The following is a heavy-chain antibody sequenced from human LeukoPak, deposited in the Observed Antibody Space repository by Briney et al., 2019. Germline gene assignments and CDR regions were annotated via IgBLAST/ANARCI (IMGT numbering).Heavy chain of an antibody. D-gene: IGHD6-19*01. J-gene: IGHJ4*02. Sequence: NPGGSLRLSCAASGFSFSDHYMSWIRQAPGKGLEWVSYISSSRSFTNYADSVKGRFTISRDTAKNSLYLQMNSLRAEDTAVYYCAKRWDSSGWYGNFDYWGQGTLVTVSS. CDR1: GFSFSDHY. CDR2: ISSSRSFT. V-gene: IGHV3-11*03. CDR3: AKRWDSSGWYGNFDY.